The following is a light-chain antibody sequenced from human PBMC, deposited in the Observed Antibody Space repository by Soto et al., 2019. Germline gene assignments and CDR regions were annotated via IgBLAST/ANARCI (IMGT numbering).Light chain of an antibody. Sequence: EIVLTQSPGTLSLSPGERATLSCRASQSVSNNYLAWYQQKPGQAPRLLIDDESSRATGIPDRFSGSGSATDFTLTIRSRELEDVAVYYCQQCATSPLTFGQGTRVDIK. V-gene: IGKV3-20*01. CDR1: QSVSNNY. J-gene: IGKJ1*01. CDR2: DES. CDR3: QQCATSPLT.